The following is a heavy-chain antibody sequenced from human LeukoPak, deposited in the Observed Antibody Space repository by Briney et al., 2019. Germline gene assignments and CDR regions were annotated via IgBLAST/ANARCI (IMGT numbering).Heavy chain of an antibody. CDR2: ISGSGGST. V-gene: IGHV3-23*01. J-gene: IGHJ4*02. D-gene: IGHD6-13*01. CDR1: GFTFSSYA. Sequence: PGGSLRFSCAASGFTFSSYAMSWVRQAPGKGLEWVSAISGSGGSTYYADSVKGRFTISRDNSKNTLYLQMNSLRAEDTAVYYCAKHLGEQQLVPYYFDYWGQGTLVTVSS. CDR3: AKHLGEQQLVPYYFDY.